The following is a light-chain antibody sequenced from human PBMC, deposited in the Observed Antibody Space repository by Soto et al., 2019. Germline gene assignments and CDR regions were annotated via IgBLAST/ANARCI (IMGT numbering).Light chain of an antibody. V-gene: IGLV2-14*01. Sequence: QSALTQPASVAGSPEQSITISCTGTSRDVGGYNYVSWFQQHPGKAPKLMIYDVSTRPSGVSNRFSGSKYGNTASLTISGLQAEDEADYYCSSHTISTTLVFGGGTKLTVL. CDR3: SSHTISTTLV. CDR2: DVS. CDR1: SRDVGGYNY. J-gene: IGLJ2*01.